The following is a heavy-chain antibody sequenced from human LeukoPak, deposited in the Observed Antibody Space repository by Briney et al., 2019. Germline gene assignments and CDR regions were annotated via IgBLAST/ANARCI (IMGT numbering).Heavy chain of an antibody. CDR2: IGGGGEST. V-gene: IGHV3-23*01. J-gene: IGHJ4*02. D-gene: IGHD1-26*01. CDR3: AKVLSGSQDY. Sequence: PGGCLRLSCAASGFTFSSYAMSWVRQAPGKGLEWVSTIGGGGESTYYADSVKGRFTISRDNSKNTVYLQMNSLRAEDTAVYYCAKVLSGSQDYWGQGTLVTVFS. CDR1: GFTFSSYA.